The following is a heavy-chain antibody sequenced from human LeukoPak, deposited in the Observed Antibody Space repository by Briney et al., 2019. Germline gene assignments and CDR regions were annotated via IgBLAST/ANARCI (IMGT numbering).Heavy chain of an antibody. CDR2: IYHSGST. CDR1: GGSISSSNW. D-gene: IGHD2-21*02. Sequence: PSETLSLTCTVSGGSISSSNWWSWVRQPPGKGLEWIGEIYHSGSTNYNPSLKSRVTISVDKSKNQFSLKLSSVTAADTAVYYCARDGTFCGGDCNDAFDIWGQGTMVTVSS. CDR3: ARDGTFCGGDCNDAFDI. J-gene: IGHJ3*02. V-gene: IGHV4-4*02.